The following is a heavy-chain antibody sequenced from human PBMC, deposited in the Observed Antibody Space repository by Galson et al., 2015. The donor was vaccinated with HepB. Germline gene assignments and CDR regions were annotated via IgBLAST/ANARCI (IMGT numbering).Heavy chain of an antibody. CDR3: ARHARTATLRGPFDY. J-gene: IGHJ4*02. Sequence: SVKVSCKASGGTFSRYGINWVRQAPGQGLEWMGGIVPVFGTTNYAQKFQGRLTITADESTRTAYMELSSLRSDDTAVYFCARHARTATLRGPFDYWGQGTLVTVSS. CDR1: GGTFSRYG. CDR2: IVPVFGTT. V-gene: IGHV1-69*13. D-gene: IGHD3-16*01.